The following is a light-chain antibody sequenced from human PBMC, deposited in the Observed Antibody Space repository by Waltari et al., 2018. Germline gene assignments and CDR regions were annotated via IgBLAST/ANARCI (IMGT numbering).Light chain of an antibody. CDR3: QAWDSGVAGV. CDR1: ELEKKY. Sequence: SYDLIQSPSVSVSPGQTATITCSGDELEKKYVCWYQQKPGKSPVLVIYVDVRRPSEIPQRFSGSNSGNTATLTISGTQPMDEADYYCQAWDSGVAGVFGTGTKVTVL. J-gene: IGLJ1*01. V-gene: IGLV3-1*01. CDR2: VDV.